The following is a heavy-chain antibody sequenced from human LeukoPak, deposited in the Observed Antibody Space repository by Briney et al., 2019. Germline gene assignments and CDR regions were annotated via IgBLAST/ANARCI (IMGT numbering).Heavy chain of an antibody. CDR2: INDGGTYT. V-gene: IGHV3-74*01. D-gene: IGHD3-10*01. Sequence: PGGSLRLSCAASGFAFTEYWMHWVRQAPGKGLMWVSRINDGGTYTAYADSVKGRFTVSRDNAANTLYLQMNSLRVEDTAIYYCAREIKIQGFRAFDYWGQGIPVTVSS. CDR3: AREIKIQGFRAFDY. CDR1: GFAFTEYW. J-gene: IGHJ4*02.